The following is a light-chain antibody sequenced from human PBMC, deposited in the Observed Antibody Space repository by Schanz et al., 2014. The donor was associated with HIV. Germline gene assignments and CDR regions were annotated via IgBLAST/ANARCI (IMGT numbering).Light chain of an antibody. CDR2: DVS. Sequence: QSVLTQPASVSGSPGQSINISCTGTSSDVGGYDFVSWYQQHPGKAPKIMIYDVSNRPSGVSNRFSGSKSGSTASLTISGLQAEDEADYHCSSYTSTSALVIFGGGTKLTVL. CDR1: SSDVGGYDF. V-gene: IGLV2-14*01. J-gene: IGLJ2*01. CDR3: SSYTSTSALVI.